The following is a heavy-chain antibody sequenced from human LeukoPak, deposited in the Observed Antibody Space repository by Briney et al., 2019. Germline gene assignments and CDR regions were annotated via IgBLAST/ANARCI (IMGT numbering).Heavy chain of an antibody. V-gene: IGHV3-23*01. J-gene: IGHJ4*02. Sequence: AGGSLRLSCTASGFTFRNHGMTWVRQAPGRGLEWVSCISIGGETTTYADSVKGRFTISRDDSKNTLFLQMHSLRAEDTAVYYCAKEIRPNDCWGQGTLVTVSS. CDR1: GFTFRNHG. CDR2: ISIGGETT. CDR3: AKEIRPNDC. D-gene: IGHD3-16*01.